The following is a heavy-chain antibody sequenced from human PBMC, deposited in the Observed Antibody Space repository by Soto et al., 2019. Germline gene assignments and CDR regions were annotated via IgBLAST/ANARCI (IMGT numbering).Heavy chain of an antibody. CDR1: GFTFSSHA. V-gene: IGHV3-23*01. CDR3: AKGIGVSVAGTDY. D-gene: IGHD6-19*01. CDR2: ISGSGGST. Sequence: EVQLLESGGGLVQPGGSLRLSCVASGFTFSSHAMSWVRQAPGKGLEWVSGISGSGGSTYYADSVKGRFSISRDNSENTLYLQMNSPRVEDTAVYYCAKGIGVSVAGTDYWGQGTLVTVSS. J-gene: IGHJ4*02.